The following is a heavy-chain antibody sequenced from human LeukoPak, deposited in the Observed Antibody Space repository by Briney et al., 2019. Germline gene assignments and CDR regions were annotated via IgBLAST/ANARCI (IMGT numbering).Heavy chain of an antibody. V-gene: IGHV3-23*01. Sequence: GGSLRLSCAASGFTFDNYAMNWVRQAPGKGLEWVLGISGSGVNTYYADSVKGRFTISRDNSKNTLYLQLNSLRGEDTAIYYCARDTSFNYGAHAMDVWGQGTTVTVSS. CDR2: ISGSGVNT. CDR1: GFTFDNYA. J-gene: IGHJ6*02. CDR3: ARDTSFNYGAHAMDV. D-gene: IGHD4/OR15-4a*01.